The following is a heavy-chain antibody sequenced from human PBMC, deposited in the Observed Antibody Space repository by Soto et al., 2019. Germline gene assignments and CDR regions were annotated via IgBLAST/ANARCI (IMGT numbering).Heavy chain of an antibody. D-gene: IGHD1-1*01. CDR3: ARGWIRTWFDP. Sequence: SETLSLTCTVSVGSISSYYWSWIRQPPGKGLEWIGYIYYSGSTNYNPSLKSRVTISVDTSKNQFSLKLSSVTAADTAVYYCARGWIRTWFDPWGQGTLVTSPQ. CDR2: IYYSGST. V-gene: IGHV4-59*01. CDR1: VGSISSYY. J-gene: IGHJ5*02.